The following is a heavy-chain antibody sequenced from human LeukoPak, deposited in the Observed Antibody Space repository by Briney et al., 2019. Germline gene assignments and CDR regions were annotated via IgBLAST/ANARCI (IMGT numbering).Heavy chain of an antibody. CDR1: GGSISSGDYY. V-gene: IGHV4-31*03. J-gene: IGHJ4*02. CDR2: IYYSGST. CDR3: ARGGRDTAMVTSLYFDY. Sequence: PSQTLSLTCTVSGGSISSGDYYWSWIRQHPGKGLEWIGYIYYSGSTYYNPSLKSRVTISVDTSKSQFSLKLSSVTAADTAVYYCARGGRDTAMVTSLYFDYWGQGTLVTVSS. D-gene: IGHD5-18*01.